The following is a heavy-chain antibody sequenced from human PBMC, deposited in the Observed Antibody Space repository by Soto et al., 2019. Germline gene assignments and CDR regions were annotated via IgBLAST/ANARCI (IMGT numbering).Heavy chain of an antibody. CDR2: ISAYNGNT. Sequence: QVQLVQSGAEVKKPGASVKVSCKASGYTFTSYGISWVRQAPGQGLEWMGWISAYNGNTNYAQKLQGRVTMTTDTSTRTASMELRSLRSDDTAVYYCARGARSSSSRKGPNWFDPWGQGTLVTVSS. CDR3: ARGARSSSSRKGPNWFDP. J-gene: IGHJ5*02. V-gene: IGHV1-18*01. CDR1: GYTFTSYG. D-gene: IGHD6-13*01.